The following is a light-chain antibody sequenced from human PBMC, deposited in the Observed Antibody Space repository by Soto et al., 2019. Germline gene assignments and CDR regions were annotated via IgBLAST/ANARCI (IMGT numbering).Light chain of an antibody. CDR2: GAS. CDR1: QSVSSSY. V-gene: IGKV3-20*01. Sequence: EVVVTQAPGTLCLSPGERATLSCRASQSVSSSYLAWYQQKPGQAPRLLIYGASSRATGVPDRFSGSGSGTDFTLTISRLEPEDFAMYYCQQYGSSPQTFGQGTKVEIK. CDR3: QQYGSSPQT. J-gene: IGKJ1*01.